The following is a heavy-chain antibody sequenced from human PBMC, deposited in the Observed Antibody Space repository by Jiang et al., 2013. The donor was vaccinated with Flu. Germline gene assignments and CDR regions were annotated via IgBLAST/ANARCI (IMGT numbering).Heavy chain of an antibody. J-gene: IGHJ4*02. Sequence: PGLLKPSETLSLTCTVSGGSINTNNYWGWIRQPPGKGLEWIAGIHYTGSTYYKSSLRSRVTISMDTSKNQFSLSLNSVTAADTAVYYCARHEQWLIRLDYWGQGTLVTVSS. D-gene: IGHD1/OR15-1a*01. CDR3: ARHEQWLIRLDY. CDR2: IHYTGST. V-gene: IGHV4-39*01. CDR1: GGSINTNNY.